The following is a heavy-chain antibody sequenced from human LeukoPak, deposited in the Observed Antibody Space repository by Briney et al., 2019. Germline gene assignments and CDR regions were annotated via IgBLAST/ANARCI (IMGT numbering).Heavy chain of an antibody. J-gene: IGHJ6*03. CDR1: GFTFSSYE. CDR3: ARDGYSSGWYYMDV. D-gene: IGHD6-19*01. CDR2: ISSSGSTI. Sequence: QSGGSLRLSCAASGFTFSSYEMNWVRQAPGKGLEWVSYISSSGSTIYYADSVKGRFTISRDNAKNSLYLQMNSLRAEDTAVYYCARDGYSSGWYYMDVWGKGTTVTISS. V-gene: IGHV3-48*03.